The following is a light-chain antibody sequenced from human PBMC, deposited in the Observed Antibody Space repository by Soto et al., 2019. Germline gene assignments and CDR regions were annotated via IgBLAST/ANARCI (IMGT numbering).Light chain of an antibody. CDR3: AAWDDGVGGPA. V-gene: IGLV1-47*01. J-gene: IGLJ2*01. CDR1: NSNIGNKY. Sequence: QAVVTQPPSASGTPGQRVTISCSGSNSNIGNKYVYWYQQLPGTAPKLVMYRNNHRPSGVPDRFSGSKSGTSASLAISGLRSEDDADYYCAAWDDGVGGPAFGGGTKLTVL. CDR2: RNN.